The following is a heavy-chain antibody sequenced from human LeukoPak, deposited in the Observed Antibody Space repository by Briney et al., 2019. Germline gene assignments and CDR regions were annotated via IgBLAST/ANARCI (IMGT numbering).Heavy chain of an antibody. Sequence: GGSLKLSCAASGFTFSSYWMFWVRQPPGKGLEWVANIKEDGSEKNYVNSVKGRFTISRDNPKNTLYLQVNSLRAEDTAVYYCAKDPAYGDRPNWFDPWGQGTLVTVSS. V-gene: IGHV3-7*05. J-gene: IGHJ5*02. D-gene: IGHD4-17*01. CDR3: AKDPAYGDRPNWFDP. CDR2: IKEDGSEK. CDR1: GFTFSSYW.